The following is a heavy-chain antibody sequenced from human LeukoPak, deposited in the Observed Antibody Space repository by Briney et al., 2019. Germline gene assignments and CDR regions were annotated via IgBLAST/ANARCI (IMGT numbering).Heavy chain of an antibody. CDR1: GFTFDDYG. Sequence: GGSLRLSCAASGFTFDDYGMSWVRQAPGKGLEWVSGINWNGGSTGYADSVKGRFTISRDNAKNSLYLQMNSLRAEDTAVYYCTTGTYYYDSSGYYYFDYWGQGTLVTVSS. D-gene: IGHD3-22*01. CDR2: INWNGGST. CDR3: TTGTYYYDSSGYYYFDY. V-gene: IGHV3-20*04. J-gene: IGHJ4*02.